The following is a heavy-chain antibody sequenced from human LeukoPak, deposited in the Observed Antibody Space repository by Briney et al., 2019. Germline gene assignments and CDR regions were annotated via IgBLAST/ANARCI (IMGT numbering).Heavy chain of an antibody. J-gene: IGHJ6*02. CDR1: GYTFTSYD. V-gene: IGHV1-8*01. CDR3: ARHMILEMATITHYYYGMDV. D-gene: IGHD5-24*01. CDR2: MNPNSGNT. Sequence: GASVKVSCKASGYTFTSYDINWVRQATGQGLEWMGWMNPNSGNTGYAQKFQGRVTMTRNTSISTAYLQWSSLKASDTAMYYCARHMILEMATITHYYYGMDVWGQGTTVTVSS.